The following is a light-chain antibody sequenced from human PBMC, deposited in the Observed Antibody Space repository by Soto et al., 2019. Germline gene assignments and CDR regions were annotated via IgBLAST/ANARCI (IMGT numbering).Light chain of an antibody. Sequence: EIVLTQSPGTLSLSPGARATLSCWASQSVTTSYLAWYQQKPGQSPRLLIYGASSRATGIPDRSSGSGSGTDFTLTISRLEPEDFAVYYCQQYSSSPFTFGGGTKV. J-gene: IGKJ4*01. CDR3: QQYSSSPFT. CDR2: GAS. V-gene: IGKV3-20*01. CDR1: QSVTTSY.